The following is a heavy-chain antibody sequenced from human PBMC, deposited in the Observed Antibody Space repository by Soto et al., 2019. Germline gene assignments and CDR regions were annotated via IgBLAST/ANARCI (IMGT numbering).Heavy chain of an antibody. J-gene: IGHJ5*02. CDR3: ARTLDIVVVVAATRPSWFDP. Sequence: SVKVSCKASGGTFSSYAISWVRQAPGQGLEWMGGIIPIFGTANYAQKFQGGVTITADESTSTAYMELSSLRSEDTAVYYCARTLDIVVVVAATRPSWFDPWGQGTLVTVSS. CDR1: GGTFSSYA. CDR2: IIPIFGTA. D-gene: IGHD2-15*01. V-gene: IGHV1-69*13.